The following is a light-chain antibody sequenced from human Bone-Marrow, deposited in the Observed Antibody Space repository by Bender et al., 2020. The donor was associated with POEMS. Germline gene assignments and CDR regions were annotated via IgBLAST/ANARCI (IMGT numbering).Light chain of an antibody. CDR2: EGS. Sequence: QSALTQPASVSGSPGQSITISCTGISSDLGSYSFVSWYQYNPGKAPKLIISEGSKRPSGVSDRFSGSGSGNTASLTISGLQAEDAAAYYCYFRDGFGTGNKVT. V-gene: IGLV2-23*01. J-gene: IGLJ1*01. CDR1: SSDLGSYSF. CDR3: YFRDG.